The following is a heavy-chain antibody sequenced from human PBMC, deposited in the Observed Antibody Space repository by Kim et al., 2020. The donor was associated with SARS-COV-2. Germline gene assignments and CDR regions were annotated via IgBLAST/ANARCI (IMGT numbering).Heavy chain of an antibody. V-gene: IGHV3-23*01. CDR2: ISGSGGRT. Sequence: ISGSGGRTNNADSVKGRFTISRDNSKNTLYLQLNSLRAEDTAVYYCSASDYWGQGTLVTVSS. J-gene: IGHJ4*02. CDR3: SASDY.